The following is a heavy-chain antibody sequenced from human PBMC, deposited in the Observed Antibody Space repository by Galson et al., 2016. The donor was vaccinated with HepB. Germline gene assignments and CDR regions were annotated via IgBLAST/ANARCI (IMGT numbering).Heavy chain of an antibody. Sequence: SVKVSCKASGYTLKSYYMHWVRQAPGQRLEGMGIINPSGGSTTYAQRFQGRVTITRDTSTSTVYMELSSLRSEDTAVYYCARSLNDFGVVIRSDYYAMDVWSQGTTVTVSS. CDR3: ARSLNDFGVVIRSDYYAMDV. J-gene: IGHJ6*02. CDR2: INPSGGST. V-gene: IGHV1-46*02. D-gene: IGHD3-3*01. CDR1: GYTLKSYY.